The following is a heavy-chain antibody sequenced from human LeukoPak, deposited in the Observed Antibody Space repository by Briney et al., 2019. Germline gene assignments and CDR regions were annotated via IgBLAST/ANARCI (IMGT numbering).Heavy chain of an antibody. CDR3: ARERDDSSGYYQEGFDY. V-gene: IGHV4-34*01. J-gene: IGHJ4*02. D-gene: IGHD3-22*01. CDR1: GGSFSGYY. CDR2: INHSGST. Sequence: PSETLSLTCAVYGGSFSGYYWSWIRQPPGKGLGWIGGINHSGSTNYNPSLKSRVTISVDTSKNQFSLKLSSVTAADTAVYYCARERDDSSGYYQEGFDYWGQGTLVTVSS.